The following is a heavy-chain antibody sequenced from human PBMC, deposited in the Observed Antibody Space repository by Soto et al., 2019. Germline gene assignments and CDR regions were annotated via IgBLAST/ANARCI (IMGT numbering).Heavy chain of an antibody. V-gene: IGHV3-23*01. CDR1: GSTFSSYA. Sequence: EVQLLESGGGLVQPGGSLRLSCAASGSTFSSYAMSWVRQAPGKGLEWVSAISGSGGSTYYADSVKGRFTISRDNSKNTLYLQMNSLRAEDTAAYYCAATRGDWSAPRVDYWGQGSLVTASS. D-gene: IGHD3-3*01. CDR2: ISGSGGST. J-gene: IGHJ4*02. CDR3: AATRGDWSAPRVDY.